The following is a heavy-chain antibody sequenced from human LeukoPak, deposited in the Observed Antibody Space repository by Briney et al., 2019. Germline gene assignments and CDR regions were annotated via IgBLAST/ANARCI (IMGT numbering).Heavy chain of an antibody. CDR2: IYHSGST. J-gene: IGHJ4*02. V-gene: IGHV4-30-2*01. CDR1: GGSISSGGYS. D-gene: IGHD5-24*01. CDR3: ARAMAGGYYFDY. Sequence: PSQTLSLTCAVSGGSISSGGYSWSWIRQPPGKGLEWIGYIYHSGSTYYNPSLKSRVTISVDRSKNQFSLKLSSVTAADTAVYYCARAMAGGYYFDYWGQGTLVTVSS.